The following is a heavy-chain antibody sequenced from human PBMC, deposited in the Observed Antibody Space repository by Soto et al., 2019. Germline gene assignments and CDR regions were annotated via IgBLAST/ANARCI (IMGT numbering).Heavy chain of an antibody. CDR1: GYTFTNYY. J-gene: IGHJ4*02. CDR3: ARGLEGRYYYESSGY. CDR2: INPKTGTT. D-gene: IGHD3-22*01. V-gene: IGHV1-46*01. Sequence: QVQLVQSGAEVKKPGASVKVSCKASGYTFTNYYIHWVRQAPGQGLEWVGLINPKTGTTNDAPKFQGRVTMTSDTATSTAYMEVSSLRSEDTAVFYCARGLEGRYYYESSGYWGQGTLVTVSS.